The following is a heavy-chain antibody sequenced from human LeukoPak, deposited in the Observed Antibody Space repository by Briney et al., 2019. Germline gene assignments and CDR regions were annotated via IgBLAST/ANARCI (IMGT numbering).Heavy chain of an antibody. CDR1: GYTFTTYY. Sequence: ASVKVSCKASGYTFTTYYMHWVRQAPGQGLINPSGGSTSYAQKFQGRVTMTRDTSTSTIYMEPSSLRSEDTAVYYCARDGRYCGSTSCRLNWFDPWGQGTLVTVSS. D-gene: IGHD2-2*01. V-gene: IGHV1-46*01. J-gene: IGHJ5*02. CDR3: ARDGRYCGSTSCRLNWFDP. CDR2: INPSGGST.